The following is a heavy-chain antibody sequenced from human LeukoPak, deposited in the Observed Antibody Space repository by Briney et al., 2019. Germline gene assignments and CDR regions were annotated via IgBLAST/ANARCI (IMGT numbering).Heavy chain of an antibody. D-gene: IGHD6-6*01. CDR2: IYTSGTT. Sequence: PSETLSLTCTVSGGSISSYYWSWIRQPAGKGLEWIGRIYTSGTTNYNPSLKSRVTISVDKSKNQFSLKPSSVTAADTAVYYCASYSSSIRMDVWGKGTTVTVSS. CDR3: ASYSSSIRMDV. CDR1: GGSISSYY. J-gene: IGHJ6*04. V-gene: IGHV4-4*07.